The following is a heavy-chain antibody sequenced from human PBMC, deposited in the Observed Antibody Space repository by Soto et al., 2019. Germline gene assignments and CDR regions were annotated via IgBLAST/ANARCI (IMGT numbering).Heavy chain of an antibody. D-gene: IGHD3-10*01. CDR3: ATYGSGSYKPTTFDY. CDR2: IYYSGST. CDR1: GGSISSGGYY. Sequence: SETLSLTCTVSGGSISSGGYYWIWIRHHPGKGLEWIGYIYYSGSTYYNPSLKSRVTISVDTSKNQFSLKLSYVTAADTAVYYCATYGSGSYKPTTFDYWGQGTLVTVSS. V-gene: IGHV4-31*03. J-gene: IGHJ4*02.